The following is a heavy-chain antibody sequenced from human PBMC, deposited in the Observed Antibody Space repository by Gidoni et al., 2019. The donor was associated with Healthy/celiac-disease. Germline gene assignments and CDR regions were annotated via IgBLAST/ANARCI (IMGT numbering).Heavy chain of an antibody. D-gene: IGHD3-3*01. Sequence: QVQLVESGGGVVQPGRSLRLSCAASGFTFSSYGMHWVRQAPGKGLEWVAVISYDGSNKYYADSVKGRFTISRDNSKNTLYLQMNSLRAEDTAVYYCAKGGLRFLEWSRFFDYWGQGTLVTVSS. CDR3: AKGGLRFLEWSRFFDY. J-gene: IGHJ4*02. CDR2: ISYDGSNK. CDR1: GFTFSSYG. V-gene: IGHV3-30*18.